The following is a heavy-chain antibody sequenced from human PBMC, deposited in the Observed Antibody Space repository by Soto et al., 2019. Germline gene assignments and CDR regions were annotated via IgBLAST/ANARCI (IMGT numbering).Heavy chain of an antibody. J-gene: IGHJ4*02. D-gene: IGHD5-18*01. CDR1: GFTFSSYA. CDR3: AKDLGYSYGYCFDY. V-gene: IGHV3-23*01. Sequence: PGGSLRLSCAASGFTFSSYAMSWVRQAPGKGLEWVSAISGSGGSTYYADSVKGRFTISRDSSKNTLYLQMNSLRAEDTAVYYCAKDLGYSYGYCFDYWGQGTLVTVSS. CDR2: ISGSGGST.